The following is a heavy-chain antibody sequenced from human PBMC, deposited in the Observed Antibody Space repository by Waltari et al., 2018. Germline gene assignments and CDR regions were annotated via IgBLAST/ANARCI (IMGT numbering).Heavy chain of an antibody. CDR2: INHSGST. D-gene: IGHD3-22*01. V-gene: IGHV4-34*01. Sequence: QVQLQQWGAGLLKPSETLSLTCAVYGGSFSGYYWSWIRQPPGKGLEWIGEINHSGSTNYNPSLKSRVTISVDTSKNQFSLKLSSVTAADTAVYYCARNTDYYDSSGYYGGEAFDIWGQGTMVTVSS. CDR1: GGSFSGYY. CDR3: ARNTDYYDSSGYYGGEAFDI. J-gene: IGHJ3*02.